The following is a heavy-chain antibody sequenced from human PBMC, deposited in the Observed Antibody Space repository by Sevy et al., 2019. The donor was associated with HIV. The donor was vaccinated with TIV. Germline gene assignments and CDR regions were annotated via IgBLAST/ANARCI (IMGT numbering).Heavy chain of an antibody. CDR2: IKQDGSEK. D-gene: IGHD4-17*01. J-gene: IGHJ3*02. CDR3: ARAIYGDYTDAFDI. Sequence: GGSLRLSCAASGFTFSSYWMSWVRQAPGKGLEWVANIKQDGSEKYYVDSVKGRFSISRDNAKNSLYLQMNSLRAEDTEVYYCARAIYGDYTDAFDIWGQGTMVTVSS. V-gene: IGHV3-7*01. CDR1: GFTFSSYW.